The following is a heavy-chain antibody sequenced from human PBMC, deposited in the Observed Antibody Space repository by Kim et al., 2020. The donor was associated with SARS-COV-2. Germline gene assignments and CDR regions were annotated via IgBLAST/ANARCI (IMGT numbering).Heavy chain of an antibody. J-gene: IGHJ5*02. V-gene: IGHV4-39*07. Sequence: SLKSRVTISVDTPKNQFSLKLSSVTAADTAVYYCASQFKQWLARGNWFDPWGQGTLVTVSS. CDR3: ASQFKQWLARGNWFDP. D-gene: IGHD6-19*01.